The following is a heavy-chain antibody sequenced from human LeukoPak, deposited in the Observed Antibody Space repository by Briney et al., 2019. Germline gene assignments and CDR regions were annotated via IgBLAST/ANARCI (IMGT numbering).Heavy chain of an antibody. D-gene: IGHD6-13*01. J-gene: IGHJ6*03. CDR3: ARGGAAAGLDEYYYYYYMDV. CDR1: GFTFSSYA. V-gene: IGHV3-30*01. CDR2: ISYDGSNK. Sequence: GGSLRLSCAASGFTFSSYAMHWVRQAPGKGLEWVAVISYDGSNKYYADSVKGRFTISRDNSKNTLYLQMNSLRAEDTAVYYCARGGAAAGLDEYYYYYYMDVWGKGTTVTVSS.